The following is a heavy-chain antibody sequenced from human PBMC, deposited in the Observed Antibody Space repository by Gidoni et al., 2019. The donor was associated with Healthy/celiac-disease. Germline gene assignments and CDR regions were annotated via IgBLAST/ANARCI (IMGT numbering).Heavy chain of an antibody. J-gene: IGHJ4*02. V-gene: IGHV4-39*01. CDR3: ASVRSGWDYDY. D-gene: IGHD1-26*01. CDR2: IYYSGST. CDR1: GGAISSSSYY. Sequence: QLQLQESGPGLVKPSETLSLTCTVSGGAISSSSYYWGWIRPPPGKGLEWIGSIYYSGSTYYNPSLKSRVTISVDTSKNQFSLKLSSVTAADTAVYYCASVRSGWDYDYWGQGTLVTVSS.